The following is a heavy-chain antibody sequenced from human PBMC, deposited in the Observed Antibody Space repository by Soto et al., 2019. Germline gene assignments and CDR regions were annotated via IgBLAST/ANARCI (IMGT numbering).Heavy chain of an antibody. CDR3: ARAVETRAVAGTYTWAFDY. D-gene: IGHD6-19*01. Sequence: VQLVESGGGLVQPGGSLRLSCAASGFTFSSYWMHWVRQAPGKGLVWVSRINSDGSSTSYADSVKGRFTISRDNAKNTLYLQMNSLRAEDTAVYYCARAVETRAVAGTYTWAFDYWGQGTLVTVSS. CDR2: INSDGSST. V-gene: IGHV3-74*01. J-gene: IGHJ4*02. CDR1: GFTFSSYW.